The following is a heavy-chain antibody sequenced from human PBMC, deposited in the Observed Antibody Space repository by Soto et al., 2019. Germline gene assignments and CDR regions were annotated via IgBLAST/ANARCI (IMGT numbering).Heavy chain of an antibody. CDR1: CGSFKGYD. CDR3: ARGYRGEYYGSGSPHYFDD. CDR2: INHSGST. V-gene: IGHV4-34*01. Sequence: SETLSLTLAVDCGSFKGYDWSCIRQPPGKGLEWNGEINHSGSTNYNPSLKSRVTISVDTSKNQFSLKLSSVTAADTAVYYCARGYRGEYYGSGSPHYFDDWGQATLVSASS. J-gene: IGHJ4*02. D-gene: IGHD3-10*01.